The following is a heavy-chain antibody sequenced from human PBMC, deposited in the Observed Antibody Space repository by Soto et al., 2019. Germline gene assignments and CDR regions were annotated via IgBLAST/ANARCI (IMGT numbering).Heavy chain of an antibody. Sequence: VAALNSSCKCSGYNFNNFWIGWVRQIPGKGLEWVAMIYPYGSETRYRPSSQVKVTISADKSITTDYLQWRGLRASDTAVYYCARTTSSIAARMHXWGQVTLFTVSX. J-gene: IGHJ4*03. CDR3: ARTTSSIAARMHX. CDR2: IYPYGSET. D-gene: IGHD6-6*01. V-gene: IGHV5-51*01. CDR1: GYNFNNFW.